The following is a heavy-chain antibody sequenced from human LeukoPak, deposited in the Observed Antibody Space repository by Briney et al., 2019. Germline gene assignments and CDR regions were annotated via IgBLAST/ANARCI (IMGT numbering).Heavy chain of an antibody. CDR2: INSNGDST. D-gene: IGHD6-13*01. Sequence: GGSLRLSCSASGFTFSSYGMHWVRQAPGKGLEYVSAINSNGDSTSYADSVKGRFTISRDNSKNTLYLQVSSLRPEDTAVYYCVRRVAAAGTALWYFDLWGRGTLVTVSS. CDR3: VRRVAAAGTALWYFDL. V-gene: IGHV3-64D*06. CDR1: GFTFSSYG. J-gene: IGHJ2*01.